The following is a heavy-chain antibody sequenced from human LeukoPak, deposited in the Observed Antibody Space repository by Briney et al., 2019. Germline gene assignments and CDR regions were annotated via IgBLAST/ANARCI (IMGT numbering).Heavy chain of an antibody. J-gene: IGHJ4*02. CDR1: GGSISSYY. D-gene: IGHD2-15*01. V-gene: IGHV4-59*01. Sequence: RASETLSLTCTVSGGSISSYYWSWIRQPPGKGLEWIGYIYYSGSTNYNPSLKSRVTISVDTSKNQFSLKLSSVTAADTAVYYCARAGGSRKYFDYWGQGTLVTVSS. CDR2: IYYSGST. CDR3: ARAGGSRKYFDY.